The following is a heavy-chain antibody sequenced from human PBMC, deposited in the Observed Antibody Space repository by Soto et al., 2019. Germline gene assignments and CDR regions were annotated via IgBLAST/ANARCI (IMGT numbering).Heavy chain of an antibody. CDR3: AKDLRLGMGGMDV. V-gene: IGHV3-30*18. CDR2: ISYDGSNK. Sequence: GGSLRLSCAASGFTFSSYGMHWVRQAPGKGLEWVAVISYDGSNKYYADSVKGRFTISRDNSKNTLYLQMNSLRAEDTAVYYCAKDLRLGMGGMDVWGQGTTVTVSS. J-gene: IGHJ6*02. D-gene: IGHD7-27*01. CDR1: GFTFSSYG.